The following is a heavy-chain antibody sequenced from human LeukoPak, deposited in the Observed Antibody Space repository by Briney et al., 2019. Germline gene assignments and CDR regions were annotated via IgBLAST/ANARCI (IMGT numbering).Heavy chain of an antibody. Sequence: GGSLRLSCAASGFTFDDYAMHWVRQAPGKGLEWVSAISGSGGSTYYADSVKGRFTISRDNSKNTLYLQMNSLRAEDTAVYYCANTISSSSGYYFDYWGQGTLVTVSS. V-gene: IGHV3-23*01. CDR3: ANTISSSSGYYFDY. D-gene: IGHD6-6*01. CDR1: GFTFDDYA. J-gene: IGHJ4*02. CDR2: ISGSGGST.